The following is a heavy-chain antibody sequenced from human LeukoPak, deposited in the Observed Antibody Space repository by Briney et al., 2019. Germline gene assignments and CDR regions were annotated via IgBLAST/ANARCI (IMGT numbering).Heavy chain of an antibody. CDR1: GGSISSGNYY. CDR3: VREVIVAVGAALDY. Sequence: SQTLSLTCTVSGGSISSGNYYWSWIRQPPGKGLEWIGYIYYSGSTYYNPSLESRVTISIDTSKNQFSLKLSSVTAADTAVYYCVREVIVAVGAALDYWGQGTLVTVSS. D-gene: IGHD3-22*01. V-gene: IGHV4-30-4*01. CDR2: IYYSGST. J-gene: IGHJ4*02.